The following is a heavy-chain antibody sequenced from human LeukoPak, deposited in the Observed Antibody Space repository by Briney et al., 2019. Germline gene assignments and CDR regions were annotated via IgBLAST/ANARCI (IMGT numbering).Heavy chain of an antibody. CDR2: IYTSGST. V-gene: IGHV4-4*07. Sequence: SETLSLTCTVSGGSISSYYWSWLRQPAGKGLEWIGRIYTSGSTNYNPSLKSRVTMLVDTSKNQFSLKLSSVTAADTAVYYCAREPSDYYYMDVWGKGTTVTVSS. CDR3: AREPSDYYYMDV. CDR1: GGSISSYY. J-gene: IGHJ6*03.